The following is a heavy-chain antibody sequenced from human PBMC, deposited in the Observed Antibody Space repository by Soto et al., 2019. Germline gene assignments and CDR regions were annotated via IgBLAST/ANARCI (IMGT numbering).Heavy chain of an antibody. CDR1: AYTITIYG. J-gene: IGHJ4*02. CDR2: ISAYNGNT. D-gene: IGHD3-22*01. CDR3: ARDIVYYVSSGYFRSVY. Sequence: GASVKLSCKASAYTITIYGISWVLLAPGQGLEWMGWISAYNGNTNYAQKLQGRVTMTTDTSTSTAYMELRSLRSDDTAVYYCARDIVYYVSSGYFRSVYWCQGTVLSVFS. V-gene: IGHV1-18*01.